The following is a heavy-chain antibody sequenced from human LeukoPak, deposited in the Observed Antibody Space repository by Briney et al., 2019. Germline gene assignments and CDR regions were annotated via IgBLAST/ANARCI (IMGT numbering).Heavy chain of an antibody. CDR2: ISAYNGNT. V-gene: IGHV1-18*04. J-gene: IGHJ6*04. CDR3: ARDFPRSGSYYSGMDV. CDR1: GYTFTSYG. Sequence: VSVKVSCKASGYTFTSYGISWVRQAPGQGLEWMVWISAYNGNTNYAQKLQGRVTMTTDTSTSTAYMELRSLRSDDTAVYYCARDFPRSGSYYSGMDVWGKGTTVTVSS. D-gene: IGHD3-10*01.